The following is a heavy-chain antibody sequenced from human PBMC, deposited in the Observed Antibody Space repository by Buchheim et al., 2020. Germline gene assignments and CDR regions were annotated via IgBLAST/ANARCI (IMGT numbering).Heavy chain of an antibody. CDR3: ARDSSDYDILTATYYYYGMDV. CDR2: ISYDGSNK. Sequence: QVQLVESGGGVVQPGRSLRLSCAASGFTFSSYAMHWVRQAPGKGLEWVAVISYDGSNKYYADSVKGRFTISRDNSKNTLYLQMNSLRAEDTAVYYCARDSSDYDILTATYYYYGMDVWGQGTT. V-gene: IGHV3-30-3*01. D-gene: IGHD3-9*01. J-gene: IGHJ6*02. CDR1: GFTFSSYA.